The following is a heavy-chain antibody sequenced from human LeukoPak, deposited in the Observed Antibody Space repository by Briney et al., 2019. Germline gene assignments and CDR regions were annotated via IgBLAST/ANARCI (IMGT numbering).Heavy chain of an antibody. D-gene: IGHD4-17*01. J-gene: IGHJ5*02. CDR2: IWYDGSNK. CDR3: ARKDYGDYDRDWFDP. Sequence: GGSLRLSCAASGFTFSSYGMHWVRQAPGKGLEWVAVIWYDGSNKYYADSVKGRFTISRDNSKNTLYLQMNSLRAEDTAVYYCARKDYGDYDRDWFDPWGQGTLVTVSS. CDR1: GFTFSSYG. V-gene: IGHV3-33*01.